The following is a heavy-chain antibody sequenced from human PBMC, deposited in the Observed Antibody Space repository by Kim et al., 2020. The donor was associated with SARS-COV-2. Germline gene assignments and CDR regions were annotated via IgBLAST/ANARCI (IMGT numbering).Heavy chain of an antibody. V-gene: IGHV1-69*13. CDR1: GGTFSSYA. Sequence: SVKVSCKASGGTFSSYAISWVRQAPGQGLEWMGGIIPIFGTANYAQKFQGRVTITADESTSTAYMELSSLRSEDTAVYYCARKSIVVVTSTHDAFDIWGQGTMVTVSS. CDR2: IIPIFGTA. J-gene: IGHJ3*02. CDR3: ARKSIVVVTSTHDAFDI. D-gene: IGHD2-21*02.